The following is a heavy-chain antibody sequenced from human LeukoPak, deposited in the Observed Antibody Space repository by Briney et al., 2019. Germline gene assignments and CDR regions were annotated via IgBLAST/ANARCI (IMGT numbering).Heavy chain of an antibody. CDR2: INHSGST. J-gene: IGHJ4*02. CDR3: WRYLYSSGWYGRGFYFDY. CDR1: GGSFSGYY. Sequence: PSETLSLTCAVYGGSFSGYYWSWLRQPPGKGLEWIGEINHSGSTNYNPSLKSRVTISVDTSKNQFSLKLSYVTAADTAVYYCWRYLYSSGWYGRGFYFDYWLQGTMVTVPS. D-gene: IGHD6-19*01. V-gene: IGHV4-34*01.